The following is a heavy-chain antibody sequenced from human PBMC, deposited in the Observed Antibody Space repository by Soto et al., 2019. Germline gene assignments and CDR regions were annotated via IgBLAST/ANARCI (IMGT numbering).Heavy chain of an antibody. CDR1: GGSISSDSFS. CDR2: IYHSGAT. J-gene: IGHJ5*02. D-gene: IGHD3-10*01. V-gene: IGHV4-30-2*01. CDR3: ARISNGEAWFDP. Sequence: SETLSLTCAVSGGSISSDSFSWSWIRQPPGKGLEWIGYIYHSGATYYNPSLKSRVTISIDKSRNQFSLQLSSVTAADTAIYYRARISNGEAWFDPWGQGTLVTVSS.